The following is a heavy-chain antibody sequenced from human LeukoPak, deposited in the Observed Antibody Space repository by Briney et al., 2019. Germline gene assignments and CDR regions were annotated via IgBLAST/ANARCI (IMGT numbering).Heavy chain of an antibody. D-gene: IGHD6-13*01. V-gene: IGHV3-9*01. CDR3: AKGRGSSWYDFDY. Sequence: GRSLRLSCAASGFTFDDYDMHWVRQAPGKGLEWVSGISWSSGSIGYADSVKGRFTISRDNAKNSLYLQMNSLRAEDTALYYCAKGRGSSWYDFDYWGQGTLVTVSS. CDR2: ISWSSGSI. J-gene: IGHJ4*02. CDR1: GFTFDDYD.